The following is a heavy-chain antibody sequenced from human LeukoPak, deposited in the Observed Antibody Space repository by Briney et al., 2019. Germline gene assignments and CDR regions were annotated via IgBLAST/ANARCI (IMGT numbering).Heavy chain of an antibody. Sequence: GGSLRLSCAASGFTFDDYGMSWVRQAPGKGLEWVSSIQWNDDSTGYADSVKGRFTISRGNAKNSLYLQMKSLRAEDTALYYCARDSDYYSSGWSPWDYWGQGTLVTVSS. CDR1: GFTFDDYG. D-gene: IGHD6-19*01. CDR2: IQWNDDST. V-gene: IGHV3-20*04. J-gene: IGHJ4*02. CDR3: ARDSDYYSSGWSPWDY.